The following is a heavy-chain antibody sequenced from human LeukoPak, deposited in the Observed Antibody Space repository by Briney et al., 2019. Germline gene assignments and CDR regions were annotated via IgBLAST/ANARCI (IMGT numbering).Heavy chain of an antibody. Sequence: KSSETLSLTCTVSGGSISSYYWTWIRQPPGKGLEWIGYIDESGSTNYHPALQSRVTISVDTSKNHFSLKLRSATAADTAVYYCAGALAVGGRDYWGQGTLVSVSS. J-gene: IGHJ4*02. D-gene: IGHD6-19*01. CDR1: GGSISSYY. V-gene: IGHV4-59*01. CDR3: AGALAVGGRDY. CDR2: IDESGST.